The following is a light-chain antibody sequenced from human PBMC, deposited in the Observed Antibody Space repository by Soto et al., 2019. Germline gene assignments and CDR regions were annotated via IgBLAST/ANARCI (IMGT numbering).Light chain of an antibody. CDR2: EGS. V-gene: IGLV2-23*01. CDR3: CSYAGSESVV. CDR1: NNDVGSYNL. Sequence: QSALTQPASVSGSPGQSITISCTGTNNDVGSYNLVSWYQQDPGKAPKLMIYEGSKRPSGISNRFSGSKSGNTASLTISGLQAEDEADYYCCSYAGSESVVFGGGTKLTVL. J-gene: IGLJ2*01.